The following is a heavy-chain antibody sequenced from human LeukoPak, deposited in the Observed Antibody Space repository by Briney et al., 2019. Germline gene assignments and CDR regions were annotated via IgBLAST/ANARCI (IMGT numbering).Heavy chain of an antibody. CDR3: ARSENFDYGDDY. V-gene: IGHV5-51*01. J-gene: IGHJ4*02. CDR2: IYPGDSDT. D-gene: IGHD4-17*01. CDR1: GYSFPSYW. Sequence: GESLKISRKGSGYSFPSYWIGLVRQVPGKGLGLMMIIYPGDSDTRYSPSFKGQVTISADKSISTAYLQWSSLTASDTAMYYCARSENFDYGDDYWGQGTLVTVSS.